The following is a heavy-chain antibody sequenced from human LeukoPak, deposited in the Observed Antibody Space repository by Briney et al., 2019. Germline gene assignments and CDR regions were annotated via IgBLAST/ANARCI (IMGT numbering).Heavy chain of an antibody. V-gene: IGHV3-21*01. Sequence: GGSLRLSCAASGSSFITYSMNWVRQAPGKGLEWVSAISSDSNHIFYADSVKGRFTISRDNAENSLFLQMNSLRGEDTAVYYCVCRYCTTTNCYSFDIWGQGTMVTVA. CDR2: ISSDSNHI. CDR3: VCRYCTTTNCYSFDI. J-gene: IGHJ3*02. CDR1: GSSFITYS. D-gene: IGHD2-2*01.